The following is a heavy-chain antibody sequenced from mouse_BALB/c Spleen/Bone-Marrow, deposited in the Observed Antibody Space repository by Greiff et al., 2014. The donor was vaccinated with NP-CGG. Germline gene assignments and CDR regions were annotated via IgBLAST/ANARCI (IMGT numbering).Heavy chain of an antibody. J-gene: IGHJ3*01. D-gene: IGHD2-1*01. Sequence: VHLVESAAELARPGASVKMSCKASGYTFTSYTMHWVKQRPGQGLEWIGYINPSSGYTEYNQKFKDKSTLTADKSSSTAYMQLSSLTSEDSAVYYCARLNYGKPFAYWGQGTLVTVSA. CDR2: INPSSGYT. CDR3: ARLNYGKPFAY. CDR1: GYTFTSYT. V-gene: IGHV1-4*02.